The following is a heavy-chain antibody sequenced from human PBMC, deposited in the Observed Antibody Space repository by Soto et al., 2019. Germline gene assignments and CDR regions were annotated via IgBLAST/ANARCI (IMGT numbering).Heavy chain of an antibody. CDR1: GYTFTGYY. D-gene: IGHD1-1*01. Sequence: ASVKVSCKASGYTFTGYYMHWVRQAPGQGLEWMGWINPNSDGTNYAQKFQGWVTMTRDTSISTAYMELSRLRSDDTAVYYCARDGPLYNWNDEYYYYGMDVWGQGTTVTVSS. J-gene: IGHJ6*02. CDR3: ARDGPLYNWNDEYYYYGMDV. CDR2: INPNSDGT. V-gene: IGHV1-2*04.